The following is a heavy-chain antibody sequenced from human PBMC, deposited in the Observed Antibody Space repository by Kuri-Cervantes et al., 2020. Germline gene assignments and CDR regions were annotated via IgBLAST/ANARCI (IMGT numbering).Heavy chain of an antibody. J-gene: IGHJ4*02. CDR3: ARGKSMWGSSRGYFDY. D-gene: IGHD6-6*01. CDR2: IYYGGST. Sequence: ESLKISCTVSGGSVSSGSYYWSWIRQPPGKGLEWIGYIYYGGSTNYNPSLKSRVTISVDTSKNQFSLKLSSVTAADTAVYYCARGKSMWGSSRGYFDYWGQGTLVTVSS. V-gene: IGHV4-61*01. CDR1: GGSVSSGSYY.